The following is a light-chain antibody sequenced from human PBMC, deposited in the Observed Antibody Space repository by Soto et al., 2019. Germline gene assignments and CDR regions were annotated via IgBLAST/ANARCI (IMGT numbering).Light chain of an antibody. J-gene: IGKJ5*01. CDR1: QDIITY. CDR3: QQTSSAPIP. Sequence: DIEITQSPSSLSASVGDRFTITCQASQDIITYLIWYQQIPGKAPKLLIYAASSLQSGVPSRFSGSGSGTDFTLTISTLQPEDFATFHCQQTSSAPIPFGQGARLAIK. CDR2: AAS. V-gene: IGKV1-39*01.